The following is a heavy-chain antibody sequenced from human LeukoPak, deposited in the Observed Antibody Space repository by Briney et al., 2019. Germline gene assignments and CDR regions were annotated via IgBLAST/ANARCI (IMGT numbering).Heavy chain of an antibody. CDR1: GFTFSTFW. D-gene: IGHD5-24*01. V-gene: IGHV3-74*01. CDR2: IGSDGSNT. J-gene: IGHJ6*03. Sequence: GGSLRLSCATSGFTFSTFWMHWVRQAPGKGLVWVSRIGSDGSNTNYADSVKGRFTISRDNAGNSLFLQMNSLRADDTAIYYCARAGEMRYMDAWGKGTAVTVSS. CDR3: ARAGEMRYMDA.